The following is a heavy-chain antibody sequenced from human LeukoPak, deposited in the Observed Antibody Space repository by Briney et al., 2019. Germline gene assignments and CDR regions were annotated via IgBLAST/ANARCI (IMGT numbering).Heavy chain of an antibody. CDR2: IHYGGNT. D-gene: IGHD3-3*01. CDR1: GGSISNYY. CDR3: ARRGSSYPYYFDY. Sequence: SETLSLTCSVSGGSISNYYWSWIRQPPGKGLEWIGYIHYGGNTNYNPSLRSRVTITVDTSKNQFSLKVGSVTAADTAVYYCARRGSSYPYYFDYWGQGTLVTVSS. V-gene: IGHV4-59*01. J-gene: IGHJ4*02.